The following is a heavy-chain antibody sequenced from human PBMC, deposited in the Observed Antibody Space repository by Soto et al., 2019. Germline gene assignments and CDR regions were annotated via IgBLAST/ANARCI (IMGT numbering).Heavy chain of an antibody. Sequence: QVQLVQSGAEVKKPGASVKVSCKASGYTFTSYGISWVRQAPGQGLEWMGWISAYNGNTNYAQKLQDRVTMTTDTSTSTAYMELRSLRSDDTAVYYCARDPSGITMVRGVIQRGYWFDPWGQGTLVTVSS. V-gene: IGHV1-18*01. CDR1: GYTFTSYG. CDR3: ARDPSGITMVRGVIQRGYWFDP. D-gene: IGHD3-10*01. CDR2: ISAYNGNT. J-gene: IGHJ5*02.